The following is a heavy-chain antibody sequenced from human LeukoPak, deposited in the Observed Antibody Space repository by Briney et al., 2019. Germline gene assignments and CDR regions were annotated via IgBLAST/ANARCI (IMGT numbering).Heavy chain of an antibody. V-gene: IGHV3-48*03. CDR3: ASYAVADSEGDWFDP. CDR1: GFTFSSYE. Sequence: GGSLRLSCAASGFTFSSYEMNWVRQAPGRGLEWVSYISSSGSTIYYADSVKGRFTISRDNAKNSLYLQMNSLRAEDTAVYYCASYAVADSEGDWFDPWGQGTLVTVSS. J-gene: IGHJ5*02. CDR2: ISSSGSTI. D-gene: IGHD6-19*01.